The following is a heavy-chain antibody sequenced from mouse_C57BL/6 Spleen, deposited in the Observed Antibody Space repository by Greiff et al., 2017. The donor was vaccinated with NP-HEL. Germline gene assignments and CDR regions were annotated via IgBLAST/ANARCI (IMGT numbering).Heavy chain of an antibody. CDR1: GYSFTGYY. CDR2: INPSTGGT. V-gene: IGHV1-42*01. D-gene: IGHD1-1*01. Sequence: EVQLQQSGPELVKPGASVKISCKASGYSFTGYYMNWVKQSPEKSLEWIGEINPSTGGTTYNQKFKAKATLTVDKSSSTAYMQLKSLTSEDSAVYYCARIPPYYYGSSPYAMDYWGQGTSVTVSS. J-gene: IGHJ4*01. CDR3: ARIPPYYYGSSPYAMDY.